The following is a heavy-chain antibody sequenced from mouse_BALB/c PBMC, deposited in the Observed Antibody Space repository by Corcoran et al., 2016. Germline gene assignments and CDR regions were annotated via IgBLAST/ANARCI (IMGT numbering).Heavy chain of an antibody. J-gene: IGHJ2*01. CDR2: ISYDGSN. Sequence: DVQLQESGPGLVKPSQSLYLTCSVTGYSITSGYYWNWIRQFPGNKLEWMGYISYDGSNNYNPSQKNRISITRDTYKNQFFLKLNSVTTEDTATYYCASRYDYFDYWGQGTTLTVSS. CDR1: GYSITSGYY. D-gene: IGHD2-14*01. V-gene: IGHV3-6*02. CDR3: ASRYDYFDY.